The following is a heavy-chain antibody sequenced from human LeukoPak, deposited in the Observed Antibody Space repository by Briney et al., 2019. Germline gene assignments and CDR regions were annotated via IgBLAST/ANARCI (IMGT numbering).Heavy chain of an antibody. V-gene: IGHV3-30-3*01. CDR2: ISYDGSSK. J-gene: IGHJ5*01. CDR3: ARGKEGRYSYVDS. D-gene: IGHD3-10*01. CDR1: GFTFSSYA. Sequence: QPGGSLRLSCAASGFTFSSYAMHWVRQAPGKGLEWVAVISYDGSSKIYADSVTGRFTISRDNSKNTLYLQMNSLRAEDTAVYYCARGKEGRYSYVDSWGQGTLVTV.